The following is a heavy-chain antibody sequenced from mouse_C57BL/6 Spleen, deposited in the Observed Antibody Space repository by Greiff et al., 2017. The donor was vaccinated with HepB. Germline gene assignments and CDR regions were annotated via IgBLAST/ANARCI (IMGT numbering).Heavy chain of an antibody. Sequence: EVKLVESEGGLVQPGSSMKLSCTASGFTFSDYYMAWVRQVPEKGLEWVANINYDGSSTYYLDSLKSRFIISRDNAKNILYLQMSSLKSEDTATYYCARGGLDLFDYWGQGTTLTVSS. J-gene: IGHJ2*01. CDR3: ARGGLDLFDY. V-gene: IGHV5-16*01. D-gene: IGHD3-3*01. CDR1: GFTFSDYY. CDR2: INYDGSST.